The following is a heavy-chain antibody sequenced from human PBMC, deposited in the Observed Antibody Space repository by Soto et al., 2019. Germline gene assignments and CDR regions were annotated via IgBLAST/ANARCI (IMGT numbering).Heavy chain of an antibody. CDR3: AKDRQLSCIVVATGPPGH. D-gene: IGHD2-21*02. J-gene: IGHJ4*02. V-gene: IGHV3-23*01. Sequence: SLRLSCAASGFIFSSYAMTWVRQAPGKGLEYVSAISGSGRSTYYADSVNGRFTISRDNSKNTVFLQMNSLRGEDTAVYYCAKDRQLSCIVVATGPPGHWGQGTQVTVSS. CDR1: GFIFSSYA. CDR2: ISGSGRST.